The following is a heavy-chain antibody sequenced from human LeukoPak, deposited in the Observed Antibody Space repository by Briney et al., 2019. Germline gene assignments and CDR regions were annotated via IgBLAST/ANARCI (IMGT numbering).Heavy chain of an antibody. J-gene: IGHJ6*01. Sequence: SVKVSCKASGGTFSSYAISWVRQAPGQGLEWMGGIIPIFGTANYAQKFQGRVTITADESTSTAYMELRSLRSEDTAVYYCARNAVPDRPFSGMDVWGKGTTVTVSS. CDR2: IIPIFGTA. V-gene: IGHV1-69*13. CDR1: GGTFSSYA. CDR3: ARNAVPDRPFSGMDV. D-gene: IGHD2-2*01.